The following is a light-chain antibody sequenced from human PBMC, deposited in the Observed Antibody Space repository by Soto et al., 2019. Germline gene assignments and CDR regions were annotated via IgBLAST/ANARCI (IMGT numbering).Light chain of an antibody. CDR3: QTWVTGIHVV. CDR2: INSDGRH. J-gene: IGLJ2*01. V-gene: IGLV4-69*02. CDR1: SGHSNYA. Sequence: QSVLTQSPSASASLGASVKLTCTLSSGHSNYAIAWHQQLPEKGPRYLMKINSDGRHTKGDGIPDRFSGSSSGAERYLTISSLQSEDEADYYCQTWVTGIHVVFGGGTKLTVL.